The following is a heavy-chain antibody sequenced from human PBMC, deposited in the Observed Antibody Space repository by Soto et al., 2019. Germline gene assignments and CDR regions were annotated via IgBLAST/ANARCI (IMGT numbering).Heavy chain of an antibody. D-gene: IGHD2-2*02. CDR1: GGTFSSYT. CDR3: AMEYCSSTSCYRDY. J-gene: IGHJ4*02. CDR2: IIPILGIA. V-gene: IGHV1-69*02. Sequence: QVQLVQSGAEVKKPGSSVKVSCKASGGTFSSYTISWVRQAPGQGLEWMGRIIPILGIANYAQKFQGRVTLXAXKXASTAYMELSSLRSEDTAVYYCAMEYCSSTSCYRDYWGQGTLVTVSS.